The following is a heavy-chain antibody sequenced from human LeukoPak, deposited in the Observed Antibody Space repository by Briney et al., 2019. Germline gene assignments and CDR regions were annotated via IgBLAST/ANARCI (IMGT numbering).Heavy chain of an antibody. D-gene: IGHD1-26*01. V-gene: IGHV3-48*01. Sequence: GGSLRLSCAASGFSLRNYSMHWVRQAPGKGLEWVSAVSSSTTANYYADSVKGRFTISRDNAKNSLYLQMNSLRAEDTAVYYCASTQLPDYWGQGTLVTVSS. CDR2: VSSSTTAN. CDR3: ASTQLPDY. J-gene: IGHJ4*02. CDR1: GFSLRNYS.